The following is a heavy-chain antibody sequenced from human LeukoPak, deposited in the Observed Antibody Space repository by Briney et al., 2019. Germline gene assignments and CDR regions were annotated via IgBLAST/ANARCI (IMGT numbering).Heavy chain of an antibody. Sequence: ASVKVSCKASGYTFTSYAIHWVRQAPGQRLEWMGWISAGNGNTKYSQNFQGRVTFISNTSATTAFMELSSLRSEDAAVYYCARDYCSSTSCPDYWGQGTLVTVSS. J-gene: IGHJ4*02. CDR1: GYTFTSYA. D-gene: IGHD2-2*01. V-gene: IGHV1-3*01. CDR2: ISAGNGNT. CDR3: ARDYCSSTSCPDY.